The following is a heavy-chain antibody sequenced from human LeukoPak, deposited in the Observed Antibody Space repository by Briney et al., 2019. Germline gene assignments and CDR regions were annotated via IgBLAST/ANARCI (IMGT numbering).Heavy chain of an antibody. D-gene: IGHD3-9*01. CDR2: INQSGST. Sequence: SETLSLTCAVYGGSFSGYYWSWIRQPPGKGLEWIGEINQSGSTNYNPSLKSRVTISVDTSKNQFSLKLSSVTAADTAVYYCARLTDQYYDILTGYEWFDPWGQGTLVTVSS. CDR1: GGSFSGYY. CDR3: ARLTDQYYDILTGYEWFDP. V-gene: IGHV4-34*01. J-gene: IGHJ5*02.